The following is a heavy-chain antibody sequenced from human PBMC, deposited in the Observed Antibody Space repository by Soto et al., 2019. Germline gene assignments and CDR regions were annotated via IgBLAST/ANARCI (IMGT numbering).Heavy chain of an antibody. CDR1: GFNFSNYG. V-gene: IGHV3-21*01. D-gene: IGHD2-2*01. Sequence: GGSLKLSCASSGFNFSNYGMNWVRQAPGKGLEWVSSISSSRSYISYADSVKGRFTISRDNAKNSVYLQMNSLRAEDTAVYYCARSDCTSTSCYVVWFDPWGQGTLVTVSS. J-gene: IGHJ5*02. CDR3: ARSDCTSTSCYVVWFDP. CDR2: ISSSRSYI.